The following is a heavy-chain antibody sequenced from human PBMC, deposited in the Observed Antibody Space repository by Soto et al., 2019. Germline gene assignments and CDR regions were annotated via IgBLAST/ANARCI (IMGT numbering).Heavy chain of an antibody. J-gene: IGHJ4*02. D-gene: IGHD2-2*01. V-gene: IGHV3-7*01. CDR2: IKEDASEE. Sequence: EVQLVQSGGDLVQPGGSLRLSCVASGFTFSTYWMTWVRQAPGMGLEWVAGIKEDASEEVYVDSVKGRFSISRANAKNPLYLQLSRPRAEDPAVYYCATAISSPFSNFDSWGQGSLVTVSS. CDR1: GFTFSTYW. CDR3: ATAISSPFSNFDS.